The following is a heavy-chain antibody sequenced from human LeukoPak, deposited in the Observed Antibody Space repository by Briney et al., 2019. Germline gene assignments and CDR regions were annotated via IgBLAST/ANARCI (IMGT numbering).Heavy chain of an antibody. CDR2: IYNTGPT. J-gene: IGHJ4*02. CDR3: VGAPNQYYIDY. Sequence: SETLSLTCTASGDTFTSYYLSWVRQAPGKGLEWIGHIYNTGPTNYGPVIMSRVTMSVDTSKDQFSLRLTSGTASDTAVYLCVGAPNQYYIDYWGQGTLVAVSS. D-gene: IGHD3-16*01. V-gene: IGHV4-59*03. CDR1: GDTFTSYY.